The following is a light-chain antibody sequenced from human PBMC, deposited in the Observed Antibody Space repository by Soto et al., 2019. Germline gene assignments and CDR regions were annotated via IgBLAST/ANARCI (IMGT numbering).Light chain of an antibody. CDR1: SSNIGSNY. J-gene: IGLJ3*02. V-gene: IGLV1-47*01. CDR2: RNN. CDR3: AAWDASLSGWV. Sequence: QSVLTQPPSASGTPGQRVTISCSGSSSNIGSNYVYWYQQLPGTAPKLLIYRNNQRPSGVPDRFSGSKSGTSASLAISGLRSEEEAEYYCAAWDASLSGWVFGGGTKLTVL.